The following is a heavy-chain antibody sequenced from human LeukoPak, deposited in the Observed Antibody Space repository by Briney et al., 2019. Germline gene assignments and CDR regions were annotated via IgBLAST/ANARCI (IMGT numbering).Heavy chain of an antibody. CDR1: GFTFTSSA. Sequence: SVKVSCKASGFTFTSSAVQWVRQARGQRLEWIGWIVVGSGNTNYAQKFQERVTITRDMSTSTAYMELSSLRSEDTAVYYCARDRMDPRYYDILTGYYKWGQGTLVTVSS. D-gene: IGHD3-9*01. CDR3: ARDRMDPRYYDILTGYYK. CDR2: IVVGSGNT. V-gene: IGHV1-58*01. J-gene: IGHJ4*02.